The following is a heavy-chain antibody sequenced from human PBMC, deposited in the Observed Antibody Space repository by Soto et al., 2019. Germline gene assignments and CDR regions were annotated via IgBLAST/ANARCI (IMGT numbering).Heavy chain of an antibody. CDR3: ARDTAMAFYYYYGMDV. CDR1: GGSFSGYY. J-gene: IGHJ6*02. D-gene: IGHD5-18*01. CDR2: INHSGST. Sequence: SETLSLTCAVYGGSFSGYYWSWIRQPPGKGLEWIGEINHSGSTNYNPSLKSRVNISVDTSKNQFSLKLSSVTAADTAVYYCARDTAMAFYYYYGMDVWGQGTTVTVSS. V-gene: IGHV4-34*01.